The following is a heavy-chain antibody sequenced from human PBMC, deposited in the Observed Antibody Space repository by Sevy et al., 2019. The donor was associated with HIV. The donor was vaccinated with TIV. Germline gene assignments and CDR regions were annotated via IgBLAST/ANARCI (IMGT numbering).Heavy chain of an antibody. CDR2: ISVSGGST. D-gene: IGHD5-12*01. Sequence: GGSLRLSCAASGFTFSSYAVSWVRQAPGKGLEWVSTISVSGGSTYYADSVKGRFTISRDNSKNTLYLQMNSLRAEDTAVYYCAKSPGPGIVATIGGFDYWGQRTLVTVSS. CDR1: GFTFSSYA. J-gene: IGHJ4*02. V-gene: IGHV3-23*01. CDR3: AKSPGPGIVATIGGFDY.